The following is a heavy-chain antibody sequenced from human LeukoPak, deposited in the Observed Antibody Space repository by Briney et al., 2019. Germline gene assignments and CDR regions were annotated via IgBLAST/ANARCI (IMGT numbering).Heavy chain of an antibody. J-gene: IGHJ4*02. D-gene: IGHD3-22*01. V-gene: IGHV3-21*01. CDR2: ISSSSSDI. CDR3: ARDKGYDSSGYPTGY. CDR1: GFTFSSYS. Sequence: GGSLRLSCAASGFTFSSYSMNWVRQAPGKGLEWVSYISSSSSDIYYADSVKGRFTISRDNAKKSMYLQMNSLRAEDTAVYYCARDKGYDSSGYPTGYWGQGTLVTVSS.